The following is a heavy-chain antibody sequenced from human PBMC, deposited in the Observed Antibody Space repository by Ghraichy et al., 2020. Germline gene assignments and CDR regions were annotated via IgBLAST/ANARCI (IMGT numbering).Heavy chain of an antibody. J-gene: IGHJ3*02. Sequence: GSLRLSCTVSGDSISSAACYWGWIRQSPGKGLEWIGTISQSGRTYFNPSLWSRVTISIDTSKQFSLRLDSVTAADTALYYCARDCNYYDSSGYSKRAFDIWGLGTMVTVSS. V-gene: IGHV4-38-2*02. CDR1: GDSISSAACY. CDR2: ISQSGRT. D-gene: IGHD3-22*01. CDR3: ARDCNYYDSSGYSKRAFDI.